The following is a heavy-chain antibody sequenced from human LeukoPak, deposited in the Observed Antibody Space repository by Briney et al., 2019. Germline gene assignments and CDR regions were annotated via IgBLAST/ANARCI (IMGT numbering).Heavy chain of an antibody. CDR2: ISAYNGNT. CDR1: GYTFTSYG. Sequence: ASVKVSCKASGYTFTSYGITWVRQAPGQGLEWMGWISAYNGNTNYAQKLQGRVTMTTDTSTSTAYMELRSLRSDDTAAYYCARDPGRHYYDSSGYYGDKDYWGQGTLVTVSS. V-gene: IGHV1-18*01. D-gene: IGHD3-22*01. CDR3: ARDPGRHYYDSSGYYGDKDY. J-gene: IGHJ4*02.